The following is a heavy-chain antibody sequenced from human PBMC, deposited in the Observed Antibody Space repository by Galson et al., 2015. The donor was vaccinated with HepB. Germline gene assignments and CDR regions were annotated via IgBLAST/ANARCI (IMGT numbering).Heavy chain of an antibody. D-gene: IGHD3/OR15-3a*01. J-gene: IGHJ4*02. V-gene: IGHV1-3*01. CDR3: ARGLGGGKGY. Sequence: QSGAEVKKPGESLKISCKASGYTFTTYAIHWVRQAPGQRLEWMGWINAGNANTQYSQKFQGRVTITRDTSASTAYMYLSSLTSEDTAVYYCARGLGGGKGYWGQGTLVTVSS. CDR1: GYTFTTYA. CDR2: INAGNANT.